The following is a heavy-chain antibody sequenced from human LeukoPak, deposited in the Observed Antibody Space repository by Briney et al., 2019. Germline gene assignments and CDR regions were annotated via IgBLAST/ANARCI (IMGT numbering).Heavy chain of an antibody. CDR1: GGSISSSSYY. D-gene: IGHD6-13*01. CDR2: IYYSGST. V-gene: IGHV4-39*01. Sequence: SETLSLICTVSGGSISSSSYYWGWIHQPPGKGLEWIGSIYYSGSTYYNPSLKSRVTISVDTSKNQFSLKLSSVTAADTAVYYCASEQQLGSKDYWGQGTLVTVSS. CDR3: ASEQQLGSKDY. J-gene: IGHJ4*02.